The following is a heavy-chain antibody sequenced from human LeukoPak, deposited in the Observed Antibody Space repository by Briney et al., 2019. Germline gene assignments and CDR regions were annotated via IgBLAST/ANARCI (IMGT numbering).Heavy chain of an antibody. D-gene: IGHD6-19*01. CDR1: GYTFENHW. CDR3: ARQGVAVAGTLWLDP. V-gene: IGHV5-51*01. CDR2: IYPDDSDT. J-gene: IGHJ5*02. Sequence: GESLKISRRGSGYTFENHWIAWVRQLPGQGLEWMGIIYPDDSDTTYSPSFEGQVTISVDKSINTAYLQWNSLEASDTAIYYCARQGVAVAGTLWLDPWGQGTLVTVSS.